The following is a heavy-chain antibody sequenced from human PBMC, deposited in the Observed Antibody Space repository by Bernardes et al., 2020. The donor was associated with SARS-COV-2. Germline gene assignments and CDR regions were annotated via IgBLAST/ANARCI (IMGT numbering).Heavy chain of an antibody. V-gene: IGHV1-69*13. Sequence: SSVKVSCKASGDTFTSYAFRWVRPAPGQGLEWMGLIIPRFGSTNYAQSFQGRVTITADESSSTAYMELSSLRSEDTALYYCAREPIAARPGIWFDPWGQGTLVTVSS. J-gene: IGHJ5*02. CDR3: AREPIAARPGIWFDP. CDR1: GDTFTSYA. CDR2: IIPRFGST. D-gene: IGHD6-6*01.